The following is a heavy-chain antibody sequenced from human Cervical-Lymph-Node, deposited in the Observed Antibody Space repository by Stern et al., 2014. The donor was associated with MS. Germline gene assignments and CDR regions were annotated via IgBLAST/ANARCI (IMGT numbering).Heavy chain of an antibody. V-gene: IGHV3-30-3*01. CDR3: ARERGYCSGGRCHPYSFDY. CDR2: ISDDGAKE. CDR1: GFTFSHFA. Sequence: QVQLVESGGCLVQPGRSLRLSCAPSGFTFSHFALHWVRQSPGKGLEWVAFISDDGAKEYYADSVKGRFTISRDNSNNTLYLQMTSMRTEDTAMYFCARERGYCSGGRCHPYSFDYWGQGTLVTVSS. D-gene: IGHD2-15*01. J-gene: IGHJ4*02.